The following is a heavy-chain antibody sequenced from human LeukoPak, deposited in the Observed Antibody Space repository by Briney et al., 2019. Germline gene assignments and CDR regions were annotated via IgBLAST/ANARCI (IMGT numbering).Heavy chain of an antibody. Sequence: GGSLRLSCAASGFTFSSYRMNWVRQAPGEGLEWVSSISSSSSYIYYADSVKGRFTISRDNGKNSLYLQMNSLRAEDTAVYYCARDKEGIAAAANYWGQGTLVTVSS. CDR1: GFTFSSYR. CDR2: ISSSSSYI. J-gene: IGHJ4*02. V-gene: IGHV3-21*01. D-gene: IGHD6-13*01. CDR3: ARDKEGIAAAANY.